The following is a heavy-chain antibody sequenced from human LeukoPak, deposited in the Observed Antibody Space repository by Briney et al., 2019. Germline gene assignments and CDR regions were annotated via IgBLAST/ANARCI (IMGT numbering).Heavy chain of an antibody. V-gene: IGHV3-33*01. J-gene: IGHJ4*02. CDR3: ARDVQRGFDYTNSLDY. CDR2: IWSDATNK. D-gene: IGHD4-11*01. Sequence: GKSLRLSCGASGFTFTPHAMHWVRQAPGKGLKWVAVIWSDATNKYYADSVKGRFAISRDDSNNMVYLQMNSLRVEDTAVYYCARDVQRGFDYTNSLDYWGQGTLVTVSS. CDR1: GFTFTPHA.